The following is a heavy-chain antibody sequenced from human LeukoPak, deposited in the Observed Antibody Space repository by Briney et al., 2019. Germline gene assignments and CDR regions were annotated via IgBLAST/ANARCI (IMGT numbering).Heavy chain of an antibody. J-gene: IGHJ3*02. CDR3: AKDFYNSGGRWYDCFDI. CDR2: SSGYNDDT. V-gene: IGHV1-18*01. D-gene: IGHD2-15*01. CDR1: GYTFSNVG. Sequence: ASVKVSCQASGYTFSNVGISWVRQAPGQGLEWMGWSSGYNDDTHYAQKFQGRVTMTTDTSTNTAYMDLRSLRSDDTAMYYCAKDFYNSGGRWYDCFDIWGQGTMVTVSS.